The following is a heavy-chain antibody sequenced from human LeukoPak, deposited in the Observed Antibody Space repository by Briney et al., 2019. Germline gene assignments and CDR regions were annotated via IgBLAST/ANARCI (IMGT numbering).Heavy chain of an antibody. V-gene: IGHV4-59*01. CDR1: GGSISSYY. J-gene: IGHJ6*03. Sequence: PSETLSLTCTVSGGSISSYYWSWIRQPPGKGLEWIGYIYYSGSTNYNPSLKSRVTISVDTSKNQFSLKLSSVTAADTAVYYCARVLRYFDWLLASSRNYYYYMDVWGKGTTVTISS. CDR2: IYYSGST. CDR3: ARVLRYFDWLLASSRNYYYYMDV. D-gene: IGHD3-9*01.